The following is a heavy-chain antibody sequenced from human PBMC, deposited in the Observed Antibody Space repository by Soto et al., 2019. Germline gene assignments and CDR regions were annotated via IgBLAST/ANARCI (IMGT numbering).Heavy chain of an antibody. CDR2: INWSGGSS. V-gene: IGHV3-9*01. CDR1: GFTFDDFA. D-gene: IGHD6-13*01. CDR3: VKANEQHVVAGGPCAT. Sequence: EAQLVGSGGGLVQPGRSLRFSCAASGFTFDDFAMHWVRQAPGRGLEWVSGINWSGGSSGYSDSVKGRFTISRDNAKNSLEFQMNSLRAEDTTLFYCVKANEQHVVAGGPCATWGQWTMVTASS. J-gene: IGHJ3*01.